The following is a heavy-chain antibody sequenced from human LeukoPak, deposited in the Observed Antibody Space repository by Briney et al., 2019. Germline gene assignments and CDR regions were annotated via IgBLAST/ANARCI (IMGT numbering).Heavy chain of an antibody. CDR1: GFTFSGHL. J-gene: IGHJ4*02. Sequence: PGGSLRLSCAASGFTFSGHLMSWVRQAPGKGLEWVANINQGGSDKYYVDSVKGRFTISRDNANNLLYLQMNSLRGEDTAVYYCTRDRLRAEDDWGQGTLVTVSS. V-gene: IGHV3-7*01. D-gene: IGHD1-14*01. CDR2: INQGGSDK. CDR3: TRDRLRAEDD.